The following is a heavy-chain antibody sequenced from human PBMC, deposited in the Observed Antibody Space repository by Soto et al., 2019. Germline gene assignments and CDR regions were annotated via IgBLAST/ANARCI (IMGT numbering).Heavy chain of an antibody. V-gene: IGHV4-61*01. CDR2: FYYTGSI. CDR3: ATGRVYYGSEY. J-gene: IGHJ4*02. Sequence: PSETLSLTCTVSGGSVSSGNYYWSWIRQPPGKGLEWIGYFYYTGSINYNPSLKSQVTIFIDASKNQFSLKLSSMTAADTAVYYCATGRVYYGSEYWGQGTLVTVSS. CDR1: GGSVSSGNYY. D-gene: IGHD3-10*01.